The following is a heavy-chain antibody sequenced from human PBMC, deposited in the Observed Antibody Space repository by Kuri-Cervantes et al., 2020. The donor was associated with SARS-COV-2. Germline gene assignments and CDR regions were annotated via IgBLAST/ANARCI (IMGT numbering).Heavy chain of an antibody. CDR2: ISSSSSTI. CDR3: ARGSEAGYYYFDY. J-gene: IGHJ4*02. D-gene: IGHD3-9*01. Sequence: GESLKISCAASGFTFSSYGMHWVRQAPGKGLEWVSYISSSSSTIYYADSVKGRFTISRDNAKNSLYLQMNSLRDEDTAVYYCARGSEAGYYYFDYRGQGTLVTVSS. CDR1: GFTFSSYG. V-gene: IGHV3-48*02.